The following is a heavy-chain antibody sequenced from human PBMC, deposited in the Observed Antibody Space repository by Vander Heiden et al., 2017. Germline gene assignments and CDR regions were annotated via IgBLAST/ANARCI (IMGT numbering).Heavy chain of an antibody. CDR2: INYRGST. CDR1: GGSISGSGYY. J-gene: IGHJ4*02. D-gene: IGHD3-22*01. V-gene: IGHV4-39*01. CDR3: ATLTYYYDSSGYYYPIY. Sequence: QMQLQESGPGLVKPSETLSLPCIVSGGSISGSGYYWGGIRQAPGKGLEWIGSINYRGSTKYSPSLKSRVTISVDTSKNQFSLILSSVTAADTAVYYCATLTYYYDSSGYYYPIYWGQGALVTVSS.